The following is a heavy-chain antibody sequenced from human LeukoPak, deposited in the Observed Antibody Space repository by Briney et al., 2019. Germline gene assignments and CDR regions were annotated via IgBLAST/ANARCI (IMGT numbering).Heavy chain of an antibody. CDR2: IYYSGST. J-gene: IGHJ4*02. CDR1: GGSVSSGSYY. D-gene: IGHD3-3*01. Sequence: SETLSHTCTVSGGSVSSGSYYWSWIRQPPGKGLEWIGYIYYSGSTNCNPSLKSRVTISVDTSKNQFSLNLSSVTAADTAVYYCARGRYYFDYWGQGTLVTVSS. V-gene: IGHV4-61*01. CDR3: ARGRYYFDY.